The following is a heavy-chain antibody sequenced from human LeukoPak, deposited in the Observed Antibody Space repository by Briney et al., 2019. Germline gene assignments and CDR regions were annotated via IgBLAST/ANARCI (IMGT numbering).Heavy chain of an antibody. D-gene: IGHD3-9*01. CDR1: GFTFSSYW. CDR3: ARHFSILTGYYNAFDI. Sequence: GGSLGLSCAASGFTFSSYWMSWVRQAPGKGLEWVANIKQDGSEKYYADSVKGRFTISRDNAKNSLYLQMNSLRAEDTAVYYCARHFSILTGYYNAFDIWGQGTMVTVSS. CDR2: IKQDGSEK. J-gene: IGHJ3*02. V-gene: IGHV3-7*01.